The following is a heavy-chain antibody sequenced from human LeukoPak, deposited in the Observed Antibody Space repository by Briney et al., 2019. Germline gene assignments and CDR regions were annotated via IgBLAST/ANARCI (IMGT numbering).Heavy chain of an antibody. D-gene: IGHD6-19*01. CDR1: GGTFSSYA. CDR2: IIPIFGTA. J-gene: IGHJ6*03. CDR3: ARGSGGSGWTYYYYYYMDV. V-gene: IGHV1-69*05. Sequence: SVKVSCKASGGTFSSYAISWVRQAPGQGLEWMGGIIPIFGTANYAQKLQGRVTMTTDTSTSTAYMELRSLRSDDTAVYYCARGSGGSGWTYYYYYYMDVWGKGTTVTVSS.